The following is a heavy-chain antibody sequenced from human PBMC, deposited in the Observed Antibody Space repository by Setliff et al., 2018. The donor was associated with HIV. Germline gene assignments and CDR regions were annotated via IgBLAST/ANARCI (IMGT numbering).Heavy chain of an antibody. V-gene: IGHV1-46*01. Sequence: ASVKVSCKASGYSFTSYYIHWVRQAPGQGLEWLGTVNPRTGRTTYAQNFQGRVAMTRDSSTNTVYMEVSSLKSDDTAVYYCARAVLYSGSYYPFDYWGQG. CDR1: GYSFTSYY. CDR3: ARAVLYSGSYYPFDY. D-gene: IGHD1-26*01. CDR2: VNPRTGRT. J-gene: IGHJ4*02.